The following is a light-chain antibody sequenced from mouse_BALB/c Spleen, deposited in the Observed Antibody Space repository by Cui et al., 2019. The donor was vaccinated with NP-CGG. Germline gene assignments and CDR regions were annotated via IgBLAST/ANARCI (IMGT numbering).Light chain of an antibody. CDR2: GTN. V-gene: IGLV1*01. J-gene: IGLJ1*01. CDR3: ALWYSNHWV. CDR1: TGAFTTSYY. Sequence: QAVVTQESALTTSTGETVTLTCRYSTGAFTTSYYANLVQAKPDHLFTGLIGGTNNRAPGVPARFSGSLIGDKAALTITGAQTEDEAIYFCALWYSNHWVFGGGTQLTFL.